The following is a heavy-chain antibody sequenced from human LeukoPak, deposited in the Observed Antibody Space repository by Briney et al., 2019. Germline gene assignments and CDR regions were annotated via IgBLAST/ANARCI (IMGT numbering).Heavy chain of an antibody. CDR1: GGSISSGSFY. D-gene: IGHD5-24*01. Sequence: SETLSLTCTVSGGSISSGSFYWSWLRQPAGKGLEWIGRIYTSGSTNYNPSLKSRVTISVDTSKNQFSLKLSSVTAADTAVYYCARYRGDGYGYYFDYWGQGTLVTVSS. CDR3: ARYRGDGYGYYFDY. J-gene: IGHJ4*02. V-gene: IGHV4-61*02. CDR2: IYTSGST.